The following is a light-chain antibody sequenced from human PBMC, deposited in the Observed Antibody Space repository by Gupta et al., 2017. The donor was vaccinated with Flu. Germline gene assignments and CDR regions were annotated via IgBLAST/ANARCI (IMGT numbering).Light chain of an antibody. V-gene: IGKV1-39*01. CDR1: QSISTY. J-gene: IGKJ1*01. CDR2: AAS. CDR3: QQSDNIPWT. Sequence: DIQMTQSPSSLSASVGDRVTITCRASQSISTYLNWYQQKPGKAPKLLIYAASNLQSGVPSRFSGSGSGTDFTLTISSLQPEDSATYYCQQSDNIPWTFGQGTKVEIK.